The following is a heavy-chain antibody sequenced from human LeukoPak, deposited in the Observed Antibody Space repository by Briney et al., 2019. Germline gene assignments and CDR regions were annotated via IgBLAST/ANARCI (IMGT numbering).Heavy chain of an antibody. CDR2: IYYSGST. Sequence: PSETLSLTCTVSGGSISSSSYYWGWIRQPPGKGLEWIGSIYYSGSTYYNPSLKSRVTISVDTSKNQFSLKLSSVTAADTAVYYCARAFWNTNPLYSYYYMDVWGKGTTVTVSS. CDR3: ARAFWNTNPLYSYYYMDV. J-gene: IGHJ6*03. CDR1: GGSISSSSYY. V-gene: IGHV4-39*01. D-gene: IGHD3-3*01.